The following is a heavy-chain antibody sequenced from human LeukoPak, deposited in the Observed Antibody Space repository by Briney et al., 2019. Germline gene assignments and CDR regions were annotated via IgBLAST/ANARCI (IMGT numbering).Heavy chain of an antibody. CDR2: MKPNSGNT. Sequence: ASVKVSFQASVYIFTRYHIHWVRQATGQGPEWMGWMKPNSGNTDYAQKFQGRVTMTRDYSISTAYMELSSLRSEDTAVYYCARQTGTNALDIWGQGTMVTVSS. D-gene: IGHD1-14*01. V-gene: IGHV1-8*01. CDR1: VYIFTRYH. J-gene: IGHJ3*02. CDR3: ARQTGTNALDI.